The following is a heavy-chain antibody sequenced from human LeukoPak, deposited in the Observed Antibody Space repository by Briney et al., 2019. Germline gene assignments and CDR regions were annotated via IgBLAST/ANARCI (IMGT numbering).Heavy chain of an antibody. Sequence: SETLSLTCTVSGGSISSSSYYWGWIRQPPGKGLEWIGSIYHSGSTYYNPSLESRVTISVDTSKNQFSLKLSSVTAADTAVYYCARQPIAVADLWYFDLWGRGTLVTVSP. CDR2: IYHSGST. CDR1: GGSISSSSYY. V-gene: IGHV4-39*01. D-gene: IGHD6-19*01. J-gene: IGHJ2*01. CDR3: ARQPIAVADLWYFDL.